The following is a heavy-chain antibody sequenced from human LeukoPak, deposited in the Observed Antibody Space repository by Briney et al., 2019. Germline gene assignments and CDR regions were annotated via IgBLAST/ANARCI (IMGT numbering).Heavy chain of an antibody. D-gene: IGHD5-12*01. CDR2: IYYSGST. Sequence: SETLSLTCTVSGGSISSYYWSWIRQPPGKGLEWIGYIYYSGSTNYNPSLKSRVTISVDTSKNQFSLKLSSVTAADTAVYYCARHTLGGGYDFDYWGQGTLVTVSS. V-gene: IGHV4-59*08. J-gene: IGHJ4*02. CDR1: GGSISSYY. CDR3: ARHTLGGGYDFDY.